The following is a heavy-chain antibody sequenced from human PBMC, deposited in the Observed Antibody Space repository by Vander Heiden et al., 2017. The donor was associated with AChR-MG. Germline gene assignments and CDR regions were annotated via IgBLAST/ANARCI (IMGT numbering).Heavy chain of an antibody. CDR1: ARPIRSGGYY. D-gene: IGHD5-18*01. J-gene: IGHJ4*02. V-gene: IGHV4-31*03. CDR3: ARDWGRGYSYGGGFDY. CDR2: IYYSGST. Sequence: QLQLQESGPGLVKPSQTLSLPCPVSARPIRSGGYYGSWIRQHPGKGLEWIGYIYYSGSTYYNPSLKSRVTISVDTSKNQFSLKLSSVTAADTAVYYCARDWGRGYSYGGGFDYWGQGTLVTVSS.